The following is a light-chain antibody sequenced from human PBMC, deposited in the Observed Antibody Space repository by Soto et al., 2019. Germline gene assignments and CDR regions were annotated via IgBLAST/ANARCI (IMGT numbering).Light chain of an antibody. J-gene: IGKJ4*01. CDR2: GAS. Sequence: EIVLTQSPGTLSSSPGERATLSCRASQTVTSDYLAWYQQKPGQAPRLLIYGASDRATGIPDRFSASGSGTDFTLTISRLEPQDFAIYYCQQYGDSPLTFGGGTRVDIK. CDR1: QTVTSDY. CDR3: QQYGDSPLT. V-gene: IGKV3-20*01.